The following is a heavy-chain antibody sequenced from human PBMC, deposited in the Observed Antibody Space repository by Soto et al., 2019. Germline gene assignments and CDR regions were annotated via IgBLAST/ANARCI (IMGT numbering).Heavy chain of an antibody. V-gene: IGHV3-30*18. CDR1: GFTFSIND. Sequence: GGSLRLSCAASGFTFSINDMHWVRQAPGRGLEWVAVIPNDGNNKYYADSVKGRFTLSRDNSKNMVYLQMDSPRVEDTAVYYCAKDHQTYNWDYLFDSWGPGTLVTVSS. J-gene: IGHJ4*02. CDR3: AKDHQTYNWDYLFDS. D-gene: IGHD1-7*01. CDR2: IPNDGNNK.